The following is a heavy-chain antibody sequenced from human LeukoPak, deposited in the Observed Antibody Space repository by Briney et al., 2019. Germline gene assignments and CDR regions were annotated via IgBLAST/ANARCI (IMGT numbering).Heavy chain of an antibody. CDR1: GGSISSYY. Sequence: PSETLSLTCTVSGGSISSYYWSWIRQPPGKGLEWIGYIYYSGSTNYNPSLKSRVTISVDTSKNQFSLKLSSVTAADTAVYYCARVPYSSSWAYYYYMDVWCKGTTVTVSS. V-gene: IGHV4-59*01. D-gene: IGHD6-13*01. J-gene: IGHJ6*03. CDR2: IYYSGST. CDR3: ARVPYSSSWAYYYYMDV.